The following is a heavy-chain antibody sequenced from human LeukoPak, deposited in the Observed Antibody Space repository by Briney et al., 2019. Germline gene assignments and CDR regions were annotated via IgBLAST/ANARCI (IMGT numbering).Heavy chain of an antibody. D-gene: IGHD2-2*02. Sequence: SETLSLTCAVYGGSFSGYYWSWIRQPPGKGLEWIGYIYYSGSTNYNPSLKSRVTISVDTSKNQFSLKLSSVTAADTAVYYCARGGEYQLLYTNNWFDPWGQGTLVTVSS. CDR3: ARGGEYQLLYTNNWFDP. CDR1: GGSFSGYY. J-gene: IGHJ5*02. V-gene: IGHV4-59*01. CDR2: IYYSGST.